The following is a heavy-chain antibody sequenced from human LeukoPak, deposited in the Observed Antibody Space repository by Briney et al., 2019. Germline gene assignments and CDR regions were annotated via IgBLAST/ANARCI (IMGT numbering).Heavy chain of an antibody. CDR3: ARGIRNFWSGYYHFDY. Sequence: PSETLSLTCAVYGGSFSGYYWSWIRQPPGKGLEWIGEINHSGSTNYNPSLESRVTISVDTSKNQFSLKLSSVTAADTAVYYCARGIRNFWSGYYHFDYWGQGTLVTVSS. CDR1: GGSFSGYY. V-gene: IGHV4-34*01. J-gene: IGHJ4*02. CDR2: INHSGST. D-gene: IGHD3-3*01.